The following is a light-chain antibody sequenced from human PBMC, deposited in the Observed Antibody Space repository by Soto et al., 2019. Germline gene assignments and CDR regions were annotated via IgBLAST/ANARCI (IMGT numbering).Light chain of an antibody. CDR1: QSVSRNY. CDR3: QQYGSTPLT. CDR2: GAS. V-gene: IGKV3-20*01. J-gene: IGKJ4*01. Sequence: EIGLTQSPGTLSLSPGGRATLSCRASQSVSRNYVAWYQQKPGQAPRLLIYGASSRASGIPDRFSRSGSGADFTLSITRLEPEDFALYYWQQYGSTPLTFGGGTKVDIK.